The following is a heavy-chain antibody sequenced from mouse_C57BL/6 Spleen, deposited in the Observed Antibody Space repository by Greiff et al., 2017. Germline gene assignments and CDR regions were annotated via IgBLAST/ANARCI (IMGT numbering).Heavy chain of an antibody. CDR3: ARSGTDPWFAY. CDR1: GYTFTSYW. D-gene: IGHD3-3*01. Sequence: QVQLQQPGAELVMPGASVKLSCKASGYTFTSYWMHWVKQRPGQGLEWIGDIYPGSGSTNYNEKFKSKATLTVDTSSSTAYMQLSSLTSEYSAVYYCARSGTDPWFAYWGQGTLVTVSA. CDR2: IYPGSGST. J-gene: IGHJ3*01. V-gene: IGHV1-55*01.